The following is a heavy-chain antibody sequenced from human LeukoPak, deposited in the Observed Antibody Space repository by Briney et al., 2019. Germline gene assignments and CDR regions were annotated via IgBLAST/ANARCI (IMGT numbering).Heavy chain of an antibody. CDR3: ARFRGVVSSSLLDF. V-gene: IGHV4-39*01. J-gene: IGHJ4*02. Sequence: SETLSLTCTVSGDSISSSGYYWGWIRQPPGKGLEWIGIIHFSGTTYYNPSLTSRATISVDTSKNQFSLKVTSVTAADTAVYYCARFRGVVSSSLLDFWGQGTLVTVSS. D-gene: IGHD3-10*01. CDR2: IHFSGTT. CDR1: GDSISSSGYY.